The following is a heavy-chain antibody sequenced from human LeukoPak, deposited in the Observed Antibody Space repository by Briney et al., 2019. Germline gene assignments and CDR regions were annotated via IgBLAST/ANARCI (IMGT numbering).Heavy chain of an antibody. CDR3: VEDVVVIVAAKPGI. V-gene: IGHV3-23*01. Sequence: GGSLRLSCAASGFSFSTYAMGCVRQAPGKGLEWVSSISGTGDSTYYADAVKGRFTISRDNSKNTLYLQMNSLRAEHTAVYYCVEDVVVIVAAKPGIWGQGTLVTVSS. CDR2: ISGTGDST. D-gene: IGHD2-15*01. CDR1: GFSFSTYA. J-gene: IGHJ4*02.